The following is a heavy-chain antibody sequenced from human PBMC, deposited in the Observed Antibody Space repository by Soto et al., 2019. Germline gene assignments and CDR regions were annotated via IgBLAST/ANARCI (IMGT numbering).Heavy chain of an antibody. CDR1: GGSISSGGYY. CDR2: IYYSGST. J-gene: IGHJ6*02. D-gene: IGHD2-2*01. CDR3: ARASKDIVLVPAAVPYYYYGMDV. Sequence: TSETLSLTCTVSGGSISSGGYYWSWIRQHPGKGLEWIGYIYYSGSTYYNPSLKSRVTISVDTSKNQFSLKLSSVTAADTAVYYCARASKDIVLVPAAVPYYYYGMDVWGQGTTVTVSS. V-gene: IGHV4-31*03.